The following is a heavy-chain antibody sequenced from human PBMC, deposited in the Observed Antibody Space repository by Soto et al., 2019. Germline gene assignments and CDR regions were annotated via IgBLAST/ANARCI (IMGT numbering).Heavy chain of an antibody. CDR3: ARDPRVRSGGYYYYYGMDV. V-gene: IGHV1-3*01. CDR2: INAGNGNT. CDR1: GYTFTSYA. D-gene: IGHD3-10*01. J-gene: IGHJ6*02. Sequence: VASVKVSCKASGYTFTSYAMHWVRQAPGQRLGWMGWINAGNGNTKYSQKFQGRVTITRDTSASTAYMELSSLRSEDTAVYYCARDPRVRSGGYYYYYGMDVWGQGTTVTVSS.